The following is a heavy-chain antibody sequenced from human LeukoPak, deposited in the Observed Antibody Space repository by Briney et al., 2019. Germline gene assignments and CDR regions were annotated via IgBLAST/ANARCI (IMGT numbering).Heavy chain of an antibody. CDR1: GFTFSSYE. CDR3: AREWELLRYDAFDI. V-gene: IGHV3-48*03. Sequence: GGSLRLSCAASGFTFSSYEMNWVRQAPGKGLEWVSYISSSGSTIYYADSVKGRFTISRDNAKNSLYLQMNSLRAEDTAVYYCAREWELLRYDAFDIWGQGTMVTVSS. CDR2: ISSSGSTI. J-gene: IGHJ3*02. D-gene: IGHD1-26*01.